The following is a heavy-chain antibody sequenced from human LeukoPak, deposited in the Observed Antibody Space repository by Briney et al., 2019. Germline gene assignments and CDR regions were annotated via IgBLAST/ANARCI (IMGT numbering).Heavy chain of an antibody. V-gene: IGHV3-23*01. Sequence: AGSLRVSCAASGFTFSRYAMNWVRQAPGKGLDWVSTISVSGGGTYYADSVKGRFTISRDNSKNTLYLQMNSLRAEDTAVYYCAKDVDQLLSVQLDYWGQRTLVTVSS. CDR1: GFTFSRYA. CDR2: ISVSGGGT. D-gene: IGHD2-2*01. J-gene: IGHJ4*02. CDR3: AKDVDQLLSVQLDY.